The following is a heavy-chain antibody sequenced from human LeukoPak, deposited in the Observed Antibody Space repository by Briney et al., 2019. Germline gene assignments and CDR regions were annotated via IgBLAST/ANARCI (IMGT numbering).Heavy chain of an antibody. V-gene: IGHV4-34*01. CDR1: GGSFSGYY. J-gene: IGHJ4*02. Sequence: LETLSLTCAVYGGSFSGYYWSWIRQPPGKGLEWIGEINHSGSTNYNPSLKSRVTISVDTSKNQFSLKLSSVTAADTAVYYCARGVNGDTATADYWGQGTLVTVSS. D-gene: IGHD5-18*01. CDR3: ARGVNGDTATADY. CDR2: INHSGST.